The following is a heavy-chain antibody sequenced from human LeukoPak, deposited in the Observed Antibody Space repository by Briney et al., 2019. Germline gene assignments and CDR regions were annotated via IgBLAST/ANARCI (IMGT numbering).Heavy chain of an antibody. D-gene: IGHD6-13*01. CDR2: IYYSGST. V-gene: IGHV4-39*07. Sequence: SETLSLTCTVSGGSISSSSYYWGWIRQPPGKGLEWIGSIYYSGSTYYNPSLKSRVTISVDTSKNQFSLKLSSVTAADTAVYYCARDSGYSSSWSYYYMDVWGKGTTVTVSS. CDR3: ARDSGYSSSWSYYYMDV. CDR1: GGSISSSSYY. J-gene: IGHJ6*03.